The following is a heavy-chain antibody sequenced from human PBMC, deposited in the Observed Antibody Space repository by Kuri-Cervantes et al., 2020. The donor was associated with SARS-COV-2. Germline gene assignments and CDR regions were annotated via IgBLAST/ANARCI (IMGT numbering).Heavy chain of an antibody. V-gene: IGHV1-18*01. CDR3: ARDRLAAAGTTEHRH. J-gene: IGHJ1*01. D-gene: IGHD6-13*01. CDR1: GYTFTSNG. Sequence: ASVKVSCKASGYTFTSNGISWVRQAPGQGLEWMGWISAYNGNTNYAQKLQGRVTMTTDTSTSTAYMELRSLRSDDTAVYYCARDRLAAAGTTEHRHWGQGTLVTVSS. CDR2: ISAYNGNT.